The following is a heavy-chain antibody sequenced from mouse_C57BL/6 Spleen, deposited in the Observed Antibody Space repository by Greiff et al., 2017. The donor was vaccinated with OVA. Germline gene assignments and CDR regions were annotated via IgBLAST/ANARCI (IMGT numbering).Heavy chain of an antibody. D-gene: IGHD2-2*01. CDR2: VYPSDGGT. V-gene: IGHV1-36*01. Sequence: EVQLQQPGPVLVKPGPSVKLSCKASGFTFTDYYMHWVKQSHRKGLEWIGLVYPSDGGTSYNQKFKGKATLTVDTSSSTAYMALNSLTSEDSEVSYCALCGYDEDYWGQGATLTVSS. J-gene: IGHJ2*01. CDR3: ALCGYDEDY. CDR1: GFTFTDYY.